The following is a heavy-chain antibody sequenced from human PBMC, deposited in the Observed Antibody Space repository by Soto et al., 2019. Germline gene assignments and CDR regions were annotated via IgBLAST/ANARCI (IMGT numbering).Heavy chain of an antibody. V-gene: IGHV3-23*01. CDR2: ISGSGANT. CDR3: AKVSSSGWYDAFDI. D-gene: IGHD6-13*01. J-gene: IGHJ3*02. CDR1: GFAFSSYG. Sequence: EVQLLESGGGLVQPGGSLRLSCAASGFAFSSYGMSWVRQAPGKGREWVSGISGSGANTYYAASVKGRFTISRDNSEHTLFLQMNSLRDKDTAVYLCAKVSSSGWYDAFDIWGQGTLVTVSS.